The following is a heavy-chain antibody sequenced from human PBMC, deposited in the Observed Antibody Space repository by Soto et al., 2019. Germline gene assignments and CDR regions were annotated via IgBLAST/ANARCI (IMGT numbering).Heavy chain of an antibody. CDR1: GYSFTSYW. J-gene: IGHJ5*02. Sequence: GESLKISCKGSGYSFTSYWIGWVRQMPGKGLEWMGIIYPGDSDTRYSPSFQGQVTISADKSISTAYLQWSSLKASDTAMYYCDRIGIAEAAETSWFDTWGQGTLVTVSS. D-gene: IGHD6-13*01. CDR2: IYPGDSDT. CDR3: DRIGIAEAAETSWFDT. V-gene: IGHV5-51*01.